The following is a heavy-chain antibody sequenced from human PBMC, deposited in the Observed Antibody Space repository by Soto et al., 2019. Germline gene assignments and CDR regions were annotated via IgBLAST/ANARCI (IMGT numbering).Heavy chain of an antibody. Sequence: SETLSLTCAVYGGSFSGYYWSWIRQPPGKGLEWIGEINHSGSTNYNPSLKSRVTISVDTSKNQFSLKLSSVTAADTAVYYCASNKREMATIDYWGQGTLVTVSS. J-gene: IGHJ4*02. D-gene: IGHD5-12*01. CDR2: INHSGST. CDR1: GGSFSGYY. CDR3: ASNKREMATIDY. V-gene: IGHV4-34*01.